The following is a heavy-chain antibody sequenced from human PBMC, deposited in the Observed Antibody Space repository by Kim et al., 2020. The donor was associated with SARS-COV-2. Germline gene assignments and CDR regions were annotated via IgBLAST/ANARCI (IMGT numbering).Heavy chain of an antibody. Sequence: GGSLRLSCAASGFTFSSYGMHWVRQAPGKGLEWVAVIWYDGSNKYYADSVKGRFTISRDNSKNTLYLQMNSLRAEDTAVYYCARDYKGLCFDYWGQGTLVTVSS. CDR3: ARDYKGLCFDY. D-gene: IGHD3-10*01. V-gene: IGHV3-33*01. J-gene: IGHJ4*02. CDR2: IWYDGSNK. CDR1: GFTFSSYG.